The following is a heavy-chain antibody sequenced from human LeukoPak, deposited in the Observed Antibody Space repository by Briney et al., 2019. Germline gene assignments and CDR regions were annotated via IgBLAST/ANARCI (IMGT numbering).Heavy chain of an antibody. CDR1: GFAFSSYS. CDR2: IRSTSSHI. D-gene: IGHD3-10*01. V-gene: IGHV3-21*01. CDR3: ARGSLLWFGELPFDP. Sequence: GGSLRLSCAASGFAFSSYSMNWVRQAPGKGLEWVSSIRSTSSHIYYADSVRGRFTISRDNAKNSLYLQMNSLRVEDTAVYYCARGSLLWFGELPFDPWGQGTLVTVSS. J-gene: IGHJ5*02.